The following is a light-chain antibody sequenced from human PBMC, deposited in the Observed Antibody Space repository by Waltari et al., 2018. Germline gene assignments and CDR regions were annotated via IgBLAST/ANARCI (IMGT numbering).Light chain of an antibody. V-gene: IGKV1-5*03. CDR1: QSISRN. J-gene: IGKJ1*01. CDR3: QQYYSYPWT. CDR2: KTS. Sequence: DIQITQSPYTLAASVGDRVTITCRASQSISRNLAWYQQKPGKAPKLLSYKTSSLESGVPSRFSGSGSETEFTLTISSLQPDDLATYYCQQYYSYPWTFGQGTKVEIK.